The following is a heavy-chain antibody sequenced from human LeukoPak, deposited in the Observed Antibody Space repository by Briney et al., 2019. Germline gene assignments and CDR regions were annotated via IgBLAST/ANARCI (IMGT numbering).Heavy chain of an antibody. J-gene: IGHJ6*02. CDR1: GGSISSGGYS. Sequence: TLSLTCAVSGGSISSGGYSWSWIRQPPGKGLEWIGYIYHSGSTYYNPSLKSRVTISVDRSKNQFSLKLSSVTAADTAVYYCARGHRNYYGMDVWGQGTTVTVSS. CDR3: ARGHRNYYGMDV. CDR2: IYHSGST. D-gene: IGHD2-21*01. V-gene: IGHV4-30-2*01.